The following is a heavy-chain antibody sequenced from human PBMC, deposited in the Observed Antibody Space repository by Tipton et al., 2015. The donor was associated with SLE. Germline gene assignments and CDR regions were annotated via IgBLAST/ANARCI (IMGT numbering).Heavy chain of an antibody. Sequence: AGLVKPSETLSLTCTVSGGSISSHYWSWIRQPPGKGLEWIGEINHSGSTNYNPSLKSRVTISVDTSKNQFSLKLSSVTAADTAVYYCARDRIWFGEFPIWGQGTMVTVSS. D-gene: IGHD3-10*01. V-gene: IGHV4-34*01. CDR2: INHSGST. CDR1: GGSISSHY. J-gene: IGHJ3*02. CDR3: ARDRIWFGEFPI.